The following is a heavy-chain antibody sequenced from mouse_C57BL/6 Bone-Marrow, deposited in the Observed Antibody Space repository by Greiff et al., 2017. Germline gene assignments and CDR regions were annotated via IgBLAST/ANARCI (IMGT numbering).Heavy chain of an antibody. V-gene: IGHV2-6-1*01. Sequence: VKLVESGPGLVAPSQSLSITCTVSGFSLTSYGVHWVRQPPGKGLEWLVVIWSDGSTTYNSALKSRLSISKDNSKSQVFLKMNSLQTDDTAMYYCARQGTNWDAHYAMDYWGQGTSVTVSS. D-gene: IGHD4-1*01. CDR1: GFSLTSYG. CDR3: ARQGTNWDAHYAMDY. CDR2: IWSDGST. J-gene: IGHJ4*01.